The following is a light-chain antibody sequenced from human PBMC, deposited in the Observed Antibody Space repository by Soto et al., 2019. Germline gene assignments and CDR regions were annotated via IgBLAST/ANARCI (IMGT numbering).Light chain of an antibody. Sequence: EIVMTQSPATLPVSPGEGGTLSCRASQSISGNLAWYQQKPGQAPRLLIYGASNRATGIPDRFSGSGSGTDFTLTISRLEPEDFAVYYCQQYGSSGTFGQGTKVDIK. CDR2: GAS. V-gene: IGKV3-20*01. CDR1: QSISGN. J-gene: IGKJ1*01. CDR3: QQYGSSGT.